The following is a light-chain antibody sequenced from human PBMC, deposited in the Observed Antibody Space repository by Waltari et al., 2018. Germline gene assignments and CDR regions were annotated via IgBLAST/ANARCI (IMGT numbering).Light chain of an antibody. Sequence: EIVMTQSPATLSVSPGERGTLPCRASQSIRSYLAWYQHKPGQAPRLLIYGASTRATDIPARFSGSGSGTEFTLTITGLQSEDFAVYYCQHYYNWPRAFGPGTNVEIK. CDR2: GAS. J-gene: IGKJ1*01. V-gene: IGKV3-15*01. CDR1: QSIRSY. CDR3: QHYYNWPRA.